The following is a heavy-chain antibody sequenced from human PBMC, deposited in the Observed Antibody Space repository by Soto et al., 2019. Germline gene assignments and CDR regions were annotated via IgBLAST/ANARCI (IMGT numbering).Heavy chain of an antibody. CDR1: GDSISSSNYY. CDR2: IYYSGIT. D-gene: IGHD3-3*01. V-gene: IGHV4-39*07. Sequence: PSETLSLTCTVSGDSISSSNYYWGWIRQPPGKGLEWIANIYYSGITYCNPSLKSRVAISVDTSKNQFSLKLSSVTAADTAVYYCARWWSGSRQGFDPWGQGTLVTVSS. J-gene: IGHJ5*02. CDR3: ARWWSGSRQGFDP.